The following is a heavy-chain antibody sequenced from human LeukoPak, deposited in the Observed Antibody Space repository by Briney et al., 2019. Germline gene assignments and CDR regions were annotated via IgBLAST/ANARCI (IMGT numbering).Heavy chain of an antibody. V-gene: IGHV4-59*08. CDR2: IYYSGST. D-gene: IGHD6-19*01. Sequence: PSETVSLTCTVSGGSISSYYWSWIRQPPGKGLEWIGYIYYSGSTNYNPSLKSRVTISVDTSKNQFSLKLSSVTAADTAVYYCARQLSSSGWYNWFDPWGQGTLVTVSS. CDR3: ARQLSSSGWYNWFDP. J-gene: IGHJ5*02. CDR1: GGSISSYY.